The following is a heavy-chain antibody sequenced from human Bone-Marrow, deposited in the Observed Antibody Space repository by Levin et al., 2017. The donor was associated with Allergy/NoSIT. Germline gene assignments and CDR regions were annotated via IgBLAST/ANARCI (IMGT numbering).Heavy chain of an antibody. D-gene: IGHD2-8*02. CDR2: ISYDGSNK. CDR3: ASSEHGPGGVCYLVPSDY. CDR1: GFTFSSYG. V-gene: IGHV3-30*03. Sequence: GESLKISCAASGFTFSSYGMHWVRQAPGKGLEWVAVISYDGSNKYYADSVKGRFTISRDNSKNTLYLQMNSLRAEDTAVYYCASSEHGPGGVCYLVPSDYWGQGTLVTVSS. J-gene: IGHJ4*02.